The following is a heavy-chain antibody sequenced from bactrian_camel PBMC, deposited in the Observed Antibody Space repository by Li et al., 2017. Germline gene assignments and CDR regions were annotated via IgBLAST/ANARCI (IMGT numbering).Heavy chain of an antibody. J-gene: IGHJ4*01. V-gene: IGHV3S42*01. Sequence: VQLVESGGGSVQVGGSLRLSCNASGYPYEAYCMGWFRQAPGKGREGVAAIDSDGSTRYAESAKGRFTISQNKVKKTMYLQMDSLEPDDTAMYYCAAESATPCVAHGIWIEYDYNYWGQGTQVTVS. CDR2: IDSDGST. D-gene: IGHD7*01. CDR1: GYPYEAYC. CDR3: AAESATPCVAHGIWIEYDYNY.